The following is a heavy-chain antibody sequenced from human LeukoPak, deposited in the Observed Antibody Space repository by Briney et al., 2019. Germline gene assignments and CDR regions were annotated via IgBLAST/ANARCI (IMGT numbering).Heavy chain of an antibody. V-gene: IGHV1-8*03. CDR1: GYSFTNYW. CDR2: MNPNSGST. CDR3: ARGRSTGYPYYFEY. J-gene: IGHJ4*02. Sequence: GESLKISCKGSGYSFTNYWIGWVRQMPGKGLEWMGWMNPNSGSTGYAQKFQGRVTITRNTSISTAYMELSGLRPEDTAVYYCARGRSTGYPYYFEYWGQGTLVTVSS. D-gene: IGHD5-12*01.